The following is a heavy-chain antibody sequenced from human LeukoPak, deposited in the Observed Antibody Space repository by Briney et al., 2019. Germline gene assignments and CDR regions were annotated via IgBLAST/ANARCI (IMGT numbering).Heavy chain of an antibody. V-gene: IGHV3-23*01. D-gene: IGHD3-10*01. Sequence: GRSLRLSCAASGFTFSSYAMSWVRQAPGKGLEWVSAISGSGGSTYYADSVKGRFTISRDNSKNTLYLQMNSLRAEDTAVYYCAKDFAPLWFGELWGQGTLVTVSS. J-gene: IGHJ4*02. CDR2: ISGSGGST. CDR3: AKDFAPLWFGEL. CDR1: GFTFSSYA.